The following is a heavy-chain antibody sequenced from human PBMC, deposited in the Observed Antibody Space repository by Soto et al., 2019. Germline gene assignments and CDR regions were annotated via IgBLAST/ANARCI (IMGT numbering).Heavy chain of an antibody. J-gene: IGHJ5*02. CDR2: IYYSGST. CDR1: GDSISSYY. D-gene: IGHD5-12*01. V-gene: IGHV4-59*01. CDR3: ARGVATIGP. Sequence: QVQLQESGPRLVKPEETLSLTCTVSGDSISSYYWSWIRQPPGKGLEWIGYIYYSGSTNYNPSLKSRVTISVDTPKNQFSLKLTSVTAADTAVYYCARGVATIGPWGQGTLVTVSS.